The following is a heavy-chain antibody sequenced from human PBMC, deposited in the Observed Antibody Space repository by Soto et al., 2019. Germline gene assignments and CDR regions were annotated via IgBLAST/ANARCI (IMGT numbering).Heavy chain of an antibody. CDR3: ARDRGGTMVRGVYYYGMDV. CDR2: IWYDGSNK. Sequence: GGSLRLSCAASGFTFSSYGMHWVRQAPGKGLEWVAVIWYDGSNKYYADSVKGRFTISRDNSKNTLYLQMNSLRAEDTAVYYCARDRGGTMVRGVYYYGMDVWGQGTTVTVSS. V-gene: IGHV3-33*01. CDR1: GFTFSSYG. J-gene: IGHJ6*02. D-gene: IGHD3-10*01.